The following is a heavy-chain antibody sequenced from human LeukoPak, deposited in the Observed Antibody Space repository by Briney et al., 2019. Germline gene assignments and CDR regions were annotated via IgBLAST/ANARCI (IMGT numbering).Heavy chain of an antibody. D-gene: IGHD2-15*01. J-gene: IGHJ6*03. V-gene: IGHV1-69*13. CDR3: AKDSYCSGGSCSHYYYYYMDV. Sequence: GASVKVSCKASGYTFTGYYMHWVRQAPGQGLEWMGGIIPIFGTANYAQKFQGRVTITADESTSTAYMELSSLRSEDTAVYYCAKDSYCSGGSCSHYYYYYMDVWGKGTTVTISS. CDR2: IIPIFGTA. CDR1: GYTFTGYY.